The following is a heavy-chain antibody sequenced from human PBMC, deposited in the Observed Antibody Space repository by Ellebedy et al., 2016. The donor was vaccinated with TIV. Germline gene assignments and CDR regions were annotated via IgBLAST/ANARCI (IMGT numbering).Heavy chain of an antibody. CDR3: ARQGLDGYKEDDDFDI. Sequence: MPSETLSLTCTVSGGSISSSSYYWGWIRQPPGKGLEWIGSIYYSGSTYYNPSLKSRVTISVDTSKNQFSLTLSSVTAADTALYYCARQGLDGYKEDDDFDIWGQGTMVTVSS. CDR1: GGSISSSSYY. J-gene: IGHJ3*02. CDR2: IYYSGST. V-gene: IGHV4-39*01. D-gene: IGHD5-24*01.